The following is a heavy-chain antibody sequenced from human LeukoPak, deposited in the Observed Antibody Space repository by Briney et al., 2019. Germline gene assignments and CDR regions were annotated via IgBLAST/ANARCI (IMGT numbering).Heavy chain of an antibody. CDR3: AKWGDYDVLTGYYDPDN. J-gene: IGHJ4*02. D-gene: IGHD3-9*01. V-gene: IGHV3-23*01. CDR2: IVGSGANT. Sequence: PGASLRLSCAASGFIFSNYAMCWARQAPGKGLEWVSAIVGSGANTYYADSVKGRFTISRDNPRNTLYLQMNSLRAEDTAVYYCAKWGDYDVLTGYYDPDNWGQGTLVTVSS. CDR1: GFIFSNYA.